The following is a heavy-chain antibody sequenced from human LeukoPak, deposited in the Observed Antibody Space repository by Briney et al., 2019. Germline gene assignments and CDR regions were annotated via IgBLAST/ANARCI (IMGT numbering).Heavy chain of an antibody. CDR2: INTNTGNP. CDR3: ARAPLKSVY. Sequence: GASVKLSCKASGYTFTSYDISWVRQAPGQGLEWMGWINTNTGNPTYAQGFTGRFVFSLDTSDSTAYLQISRLTAEDTAVYYCARAPLKSVYWGQGALVTVSS. J-gene: IGHJ4*02. CDR1: GYTFTSYD. V-gene: IGHV7-4-1*02. D-gene: IGHD3-3*01.